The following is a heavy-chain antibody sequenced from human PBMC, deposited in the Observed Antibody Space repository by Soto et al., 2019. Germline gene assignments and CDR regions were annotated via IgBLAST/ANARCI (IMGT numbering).Heavy chain of an antibody. CDR2: IGGSGGSI. CDR1: GFTFGIYA. Sequence: GGSLRLSCAASGFTFGIYAMSWVRQAPGKGLEWVSSIGGSGGSIYYAHSVKGRFTISRDKTKNTLDLQMNSLRAEDTAVYHCARVAPEYSSTPRRFDFWGQGTLVTVSS. J-gene: IGHJ4*02. CDR3: ARVAPEYSSTPRRFDF. D-gene: IGHD6-13*01. V-gene: IGHV3-23*01.